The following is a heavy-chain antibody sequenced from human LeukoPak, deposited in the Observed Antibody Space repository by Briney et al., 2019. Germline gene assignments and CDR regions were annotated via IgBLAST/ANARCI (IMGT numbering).Heavy chain of an antibody. CDR1: GFTFSSYW. D-gene: IGHD5-12*01. CDR3: ARRYSGYDWYFDY. Sequence: PGGSLRLSCAASGFTFSSYWMSWVRQAPGKGLEWVANIKQDGSEKYYVDSVKGRFTISRDNAKNLLYLQMNSLRAEDTAVYYCARRYSGYDWYFDYWGQGTLVTVSS. V-gene: IGHV3-7*03. J-gene: IGHJ4*02. CDR2: IKQDGSEK.